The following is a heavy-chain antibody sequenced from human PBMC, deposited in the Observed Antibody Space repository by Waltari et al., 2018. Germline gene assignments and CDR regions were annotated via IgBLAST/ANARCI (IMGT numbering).Heavy chain of an antibody. D-gene: IGHD6-25*01. CDR2: IYPVDSDT. V-gene: IGHV5-51*03. Sequence: EGQLVQSGAEVKKPGESLKISCKGSAYKFSSYWIGWVRQMPGKGLEWMGIIYPVDSDTRYSPSFQGQVTSAVDKSISTAYLQWSSLRTSDTAMYYCARSTGSGYPALDWWGQGTLVTVSS. CDR1: AYKFSSYW. J-gene: IGHJ4*02. CDR3: ARSTGSGYPALDW.